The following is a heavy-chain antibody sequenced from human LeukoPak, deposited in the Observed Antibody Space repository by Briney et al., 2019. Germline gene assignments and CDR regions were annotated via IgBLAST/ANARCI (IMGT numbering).Heavy chain of an antibody. CDR1: GFTFSSYS. V-gene: IGHV3-21*01. CDR2: ISSSSSYI. Sequence: GGSLRLSCAASGFTFSSYSMNWVRQAPGKGLEWVSSISSSSSYIYYADSVKGRFTISRDNAKNSLYLQMNSLRAEDTAVYYCARGPGIAARHAFDYWGQGTLVTVSS. CDR3: ARGPGIAARHAFDY. J-gene: IGHJ4*02. D-gene: IGHD6-6*01.